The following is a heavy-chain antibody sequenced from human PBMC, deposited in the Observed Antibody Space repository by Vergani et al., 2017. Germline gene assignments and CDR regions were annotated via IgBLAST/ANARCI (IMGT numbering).Heavy chain of an antibody. V-gene: IGHV3-43*01. J-gene: IGHJ4*02. CDR3: ARDPAVYYDFWSGQPDY. CDR2: ISWDGGST. CDR1: GFTFDDYT. Sequence: EVQLVESGGVVVQPGGSLRLSCAASGFTFDDYTMHWVRQAPGKGLEWVSLISWDGGSTYYADSVKGRFTISRGNSKNSLYLQMNSLRAEDTAVYYCARDPAVYYDFWSGQPDYWGQGTLVTVSS. D-gene: IGHD3-3*01.